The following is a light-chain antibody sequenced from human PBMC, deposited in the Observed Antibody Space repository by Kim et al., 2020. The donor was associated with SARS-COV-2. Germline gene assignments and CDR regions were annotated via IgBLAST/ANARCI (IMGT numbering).Light chain of an antibody. V-gene: IGLV3-1*01. CDR3: QAWDSSRVV. CDR2: QDS. J-gene: IGLJ2*01. CDR1: KLGDKY. Sequence: SYELTQPPSVSVSPGQTASITCPGDKLGDKYACWYQQKPGQSPVLVIYQDSKRPSGIPERFSGSNSGNTATLTISGTQAMDEADYYCQAWDSSRVVFGGG.